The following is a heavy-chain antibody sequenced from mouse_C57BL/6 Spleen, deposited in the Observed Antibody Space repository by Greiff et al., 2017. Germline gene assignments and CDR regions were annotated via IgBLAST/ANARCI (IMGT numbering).Heavy chain of an antibody. Sequence: VQLQQPGAELVKPGASVKMSCKASGYTFTSYWITWVKQRPGQGLEWIGDIYPGSGSTNYNEKFKSKATLTVDTSSSTAYMQVSSLTSEDSAVYYCARRGGYDNAMDYWGQGTSVTVSS. CDR1: GYTFTSYW. CDR2: IYPGSGST. V-gene: IGHV1-55*01. D-gene: IGHD2-2*01. J-gene: IGHJ4*01. CDR3: ARRGGYDNAMDY.